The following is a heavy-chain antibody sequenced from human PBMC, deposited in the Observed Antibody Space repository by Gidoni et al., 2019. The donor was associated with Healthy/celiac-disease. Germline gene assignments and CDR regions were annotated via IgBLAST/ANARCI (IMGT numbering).Heavy chain of an antibody. D-gene: IGHD3-10*01. CDR1: GFPFSSYA. V-gene: IGHV3-23*01. CDR2: ISGSGVST. CDR3: AKDAVALVRGFMCWFDP. J-gene: IGHJ5*02. Sequence: EVQLLEPGRGLVQPGGSLRLACAGSGFPFSSYAMSWCTPAPGKGLEWVSAISGSGVSTYYADALKGRFTISRDNSKNTLYLQMNSLRAEDTAVYYCAKDAVALVRGFMCWFDPWGQGALVTVSS.